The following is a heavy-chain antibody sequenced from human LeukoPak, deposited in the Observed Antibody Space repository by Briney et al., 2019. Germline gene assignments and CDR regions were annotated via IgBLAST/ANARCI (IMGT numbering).Heavy chain of an antibody. CDR2: ISPTGSTT. J-gene: IGHJ4*02. CDR1: GFSLNGTW. Sequence: GSLRLSCTASGFSLNGTWVHWGPQLPGKGAGLVSRISPTGSTTSYADSVKGRFTVSRDNAKNALYLQVNNLRAEDTAVYYCARGPNSNWSGLDFWGQGTLLTVSS. D-gene: IGHD6-6*01. CDR3: ARGPNSNWSGLDF. V-gene: IGHV3-74*01.